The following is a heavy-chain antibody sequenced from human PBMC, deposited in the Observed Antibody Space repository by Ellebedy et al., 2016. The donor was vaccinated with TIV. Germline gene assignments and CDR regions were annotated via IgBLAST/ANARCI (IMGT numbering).Heavy chain of an antibody. CDR3: ARDPKNGWAFDI. D-gene: IGHD1-1*01. CDR2: VYYTGNT. J-gene: IGHJ3*02. CDR1: GGSISRYY. Sequence: SETLSLTCSVSGGSISRYYWAWIRQPPGQGLEYIGYVYYTGNTDYRPSLRSRLTIAVDRSRNQISLKLTSVTAADTAMYYCARDPKNGWAFDIWGQGTMVTVSS. V-gene: IGHV4-59*01.